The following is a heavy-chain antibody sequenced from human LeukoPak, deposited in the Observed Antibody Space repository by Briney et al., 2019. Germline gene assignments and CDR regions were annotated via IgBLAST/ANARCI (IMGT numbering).Heavy chain of an antibody. D-gene: IGHD3-22*01. CDR2: MNPNSGNT. Sequence: ASVKVSCKASGYTFTSYDINWVRQATGQGLEWMGWMNPNSGNTGYAQKFQGRVTMTRNTSISTAYMELSSLRSEDTAVYYCARDLRRRGTYYYDSSGYYYYDYWGQGTLVTVS. V-gene: IGHV1-8*01. CDR3: ARDLRRRGTYYYDSSGYYYYDY. CDR1: GYTFTSYD. J-gene: IGHJ4*02.